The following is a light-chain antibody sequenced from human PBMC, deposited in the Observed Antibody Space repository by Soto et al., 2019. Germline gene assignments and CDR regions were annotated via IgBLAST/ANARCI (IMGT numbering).Light chain of an antibody. CDR2: EVT. CDR1: SSDVGAYNF. J-gene: IGLJ1*01. V-gene: IGLV2-14*01. CDR3: SSYTSSNTPYV. Sequence: QSVLAQPASVSGSPGQSITITCTVSSSDVGAYNFVSWYQHHPGKAPKLILYEVTTRPSGVSSRFSGSKSGNTASLTISGLQADDEASYCCSSYTSSNTPYVFGTGTKVTVL.